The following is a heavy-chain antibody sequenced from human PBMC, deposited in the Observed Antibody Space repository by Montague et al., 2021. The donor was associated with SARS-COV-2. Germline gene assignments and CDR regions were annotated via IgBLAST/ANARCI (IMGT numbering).Heavy chain of an antibody. J-gene: IGHJ4*02. V-gene: IGHV3-30*04. Sequence: SRRLSCAASGFPFSSYAMHWVRQAPGKGLEWVAVISYDGSNKYYVDSVKGRFTISRDNSKNTLYLQMNSLRAEDTAVHYCARPRGGYSSYFDYWGQGTLVTVSS. CDR1: GFPFSSYA. CDR2: ISYDGSNK. CDR3: ARPRGGYSSYFDY. D-gene: IGHD6-13*01.